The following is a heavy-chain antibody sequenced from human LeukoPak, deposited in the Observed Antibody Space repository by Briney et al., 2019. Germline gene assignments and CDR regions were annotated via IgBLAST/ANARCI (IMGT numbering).Heavy chain of an antibody. CDR3: AKDRGYCSSTSCYYYYYYYGMDV. V-gene: IGHV3-30*18. CDR2: IAYDGSNK. Sequence: QPGGSLRLYCAASGFTFSSYGMHWVRQAPGKGLEWVAVIAYDGSNKYYADSVKGRFTISRDNSKNTLYLQMNSLRAEDTAVYYCAKDRGYCSSTSCYYYYYYYGMDVWGQGTTVTVSS. D-gene: IGHD2-2*01. J-gene: IGHJ6*02. CDR1: GFTFSSYG.